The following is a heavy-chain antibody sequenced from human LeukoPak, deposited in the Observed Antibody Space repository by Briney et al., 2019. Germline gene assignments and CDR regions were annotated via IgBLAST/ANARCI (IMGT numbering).Heavy chain of an antibody. V-gene: IGHV1-46*01. CDR3: ARRRDGYNYFDY. Sequence: ASVKVSCKASGYTFTSYYMHRVRQAPGQGLEWMGIINPSGGTTSYAQKFQGRVTMTRDTSTSTVYMELSSLRSEDTAVYYCARRRDGYNYFDYWGQGTLVTVSS. J-gene: IGHJ4*02. D-gene: IGHD5-24*01. CDR1: GYTFTSYY. CDR2: INPSGGTT.